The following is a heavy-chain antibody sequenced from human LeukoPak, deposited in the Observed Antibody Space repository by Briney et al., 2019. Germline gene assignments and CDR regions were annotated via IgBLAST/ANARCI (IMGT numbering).Heavy chain of an antibody. V-gene: IGHV4-4*07. CDR2: IYTSGTT. J-gene: IGHJ4*02. Sequence: SETLSLTCTVSGGSFSTYYWSWIRQPAGKGLEWIGHIYTSGTTNYNPSLKSRVTMSIDTSKNQFSLKLSSVTAADTAIYYCARDAMYYYGSRTYFFFEYWGQGTLLSVSS. CDR1: GGSFSTYY. D-gene: IGHD3-10*01. CDR3: ARDAMYYYGSRTYFFFEY.